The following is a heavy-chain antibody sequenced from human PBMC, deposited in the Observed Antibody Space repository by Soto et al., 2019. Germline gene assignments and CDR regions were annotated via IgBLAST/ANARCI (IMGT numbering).Heavy chain of an antibody. Sequence: SETLSLTCTVSGGSISSYYWSWIRQPPGKGLEWIGYIYYSGSTNYNPSLKSRVTISVDTSKNQFSLKLSSVTAADTAVYYCASTANTLYFDYWGQGTLVTVSS. D-gene: IGHD2-21*02. V-gene: IGHV4-59*08. CDR2: IYYSGST. CDR1: GGSISSYY. CDR3: ASTANTLYFDY. J-gene: IGHJ4*02.